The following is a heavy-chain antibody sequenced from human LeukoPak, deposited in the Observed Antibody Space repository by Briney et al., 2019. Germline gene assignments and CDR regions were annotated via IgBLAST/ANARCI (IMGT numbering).Heavy chain of an antibody. D-gene: IGHD3-10*01. J-gene: IGHJ4*02. CDR2: IYYSGST. V-gene: IGHV4-30-4*01. CDR1: GGSISSGDYY. Sequence: SQTLSLTCTVSGGSISSGDYYWSWIRQPPGKVLEWIGYIYYSGSTYYNPSLKSRVTISVDTSKNQFSLKLSSVTAADTAVYYCARGGAEWGSGSYYNELVDYWGQGTLVTVSS. CDR3: ARGGAEWGSGSYYNELVDY.